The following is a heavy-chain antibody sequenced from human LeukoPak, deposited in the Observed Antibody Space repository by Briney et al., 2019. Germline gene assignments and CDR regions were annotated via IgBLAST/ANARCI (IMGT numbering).Heavy chain of an antibody. Sequence: ASVKVSCKASGYTFTAYFMHWVRQAPGQGLEWMGWINPNSGGTHYPQKFQGRVTMTRDTSISTAYIELSRLSSDDTAVYYCAKVMAGTVAFDIWGQGTTVTVSP. D-gene: IGHD6-19*01. J-gene: IGHJ3*02. V-gene: IGHV1-2*02. CDR2: INPNSGGT. CDR3: AKVMAGTVAFDI. CDR1: GYTFTAYF.